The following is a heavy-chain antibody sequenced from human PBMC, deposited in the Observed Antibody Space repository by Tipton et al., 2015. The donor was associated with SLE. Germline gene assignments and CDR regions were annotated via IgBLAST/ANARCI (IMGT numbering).Heavy chain of an antibody. CDR3: ARGKRWFRESMAYYFDL. CDR1: GYTFTSYD. Sequence: QLVQSGAEVKKPGASVKVSCKASGYTFTSYDIHWVRQATGQRLEWMGWMNPNSGNTGYAQKFAGRVSMTRDTSINTAYMELSSLRSEDAAVYYGARGKRWFRESMAYYFDLWRQGPLVPVSS. D-gene: IGHD3-10*01. V-gene: IGHV1-8*02. CDR2: MNPNSGNT. J-gene: IGHJ4*02.